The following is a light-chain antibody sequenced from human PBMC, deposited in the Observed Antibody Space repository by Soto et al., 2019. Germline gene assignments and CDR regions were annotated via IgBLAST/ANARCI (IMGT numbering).Light chain of an antibody. J-gene: IGKJ1*01. V-gene: IGKV2-28*01. Sequence: DIVMTQSPLSLPVTPGEPASISCRASQSLLHSNGYNYLDWYLQKPGQSPQLLIYLGSNRASGVPDRFSGRGSGTYFTLKISRVGAEDVGVYYFMQALKTPWKFGPGTKAEIK. CDR3: MQALKTPWK. CDR2: LGS. CDR1: QSLLHSNGYNY.